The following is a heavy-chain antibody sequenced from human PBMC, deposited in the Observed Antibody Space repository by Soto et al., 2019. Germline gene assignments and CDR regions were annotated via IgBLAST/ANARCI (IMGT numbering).Heavy chain of an antibody. CDR1: GFSFGSYA. V-gene: IGHV3-23*01. CDR2: VSGGGSTT. Sequence: GGSLRLSCAASGFSFGSYAMSWVRQAPGKGLEWVSAVSGGGSTTYYADSVKGRFTISRDNSKNTLYLQMDSLRAEDTAVYFWGRDVGGDSSGNDYWGQGTQVTAPQ. D-gene: IGHD3-22*01. CDR3: GRDVGGDSSGNDY. J-gene: IGHJ4*02.